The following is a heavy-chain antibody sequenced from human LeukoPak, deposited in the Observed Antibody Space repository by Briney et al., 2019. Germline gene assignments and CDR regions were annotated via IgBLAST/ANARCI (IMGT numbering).Heavy chain of an antibody. CDR3: ARVPAGWLQLVLDY. CDR2: ISSSGSTI. J-gene: IGHJ4*02. Sequence: PGGSLRLSCAASGFTFSSYEMIWVRQAPGKGLEWVSYISSSGSTIYYADSVKGRFTISRDNAKNSLYLQMNSLRAEDTAVYYCARVPAGWLQLVLDYWGQGTLVTVSS. D-gene: IGHD5-24*01. CDR1: GFTFSSYE. V-gene: IGHV3-48*03.